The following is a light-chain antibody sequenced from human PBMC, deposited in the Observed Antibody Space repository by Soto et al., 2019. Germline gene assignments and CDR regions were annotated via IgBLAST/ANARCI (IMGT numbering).Light chain of an antibody. Sequence: QSALTQPRSVSGSPGQSVTISCTGTSSDVVSWYQQRPGKAPKLIIFYVSQRPSGVPDRFSASKSGNTASLPISGLQAEDEADYYCCSSAGGFTRVFGGGTKVTVL. V-gene: IGLV2-11*01. CDR3: CSSAGGFTRV. CDR2: YVS. J-gene: IGLJ3*02. CDR1: SSDV.